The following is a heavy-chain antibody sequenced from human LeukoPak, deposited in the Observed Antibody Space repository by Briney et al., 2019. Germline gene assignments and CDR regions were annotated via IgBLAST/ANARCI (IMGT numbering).Heavy chain of an antibody. CDR2: IYYSGST. CDR3: ARARRLVPFDY. D-gene: IGHD6-19*01. V-gene: IGHV4-39*07. CDR1: GGSISSSSYY. Sequence: SETLSLTCTVSGGSISSSSYYWGWIRQPPGKGLEWIGSIYYSGSTYYNPSLKSRVTISVDTSKNQFSLKLSSVTAADTAVYYCARARRLVPFDYWGQGTLVTVSS. J-gene: IGHJ4*02.